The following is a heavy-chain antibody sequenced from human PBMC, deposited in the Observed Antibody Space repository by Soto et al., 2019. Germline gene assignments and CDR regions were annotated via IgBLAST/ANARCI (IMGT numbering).Heavy chain of an antibody. CDR3: AKDMGYCTNGVCYHGFDP. CDR1: GFTFDDYA. V-gene: IGHV3-9*01. J-gene: IGHJ5*02. D-gene: IGHD2-8*01. CDR2: ISWNSGSI. Sequence: GGSLRLSCAASGFTFDDYAMHWVRQAPGKGLEWVSGISWNSGSIGYADSVKGRFTISRDNAKNSLYLQMNSLRAEDTALYYCAKDMGYCTNGVCYHGFDPWGQGTLVTVSS.